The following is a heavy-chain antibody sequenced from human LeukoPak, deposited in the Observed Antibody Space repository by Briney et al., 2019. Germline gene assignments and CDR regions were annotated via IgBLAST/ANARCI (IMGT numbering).Heavy chain of an antibody. V-gene: IGHV3-23*01. D-gene: IGHD5-12*01. J-gene: IGHJ6*03. CDR3: ASATIGRYYYYMDV. Sequence: GGSLRLSCAVSGFTFSSYAMNWVRQAPGKGLEWVSAISGSGGSTYYADSVKGRFTISRDKSKNTLYLQMNSLRAEDTAVYYCASATIGRYYYYMDVWGKGTTVTVSS. CDR2: ISGSGGST. CDR1: GFTFSSYA.